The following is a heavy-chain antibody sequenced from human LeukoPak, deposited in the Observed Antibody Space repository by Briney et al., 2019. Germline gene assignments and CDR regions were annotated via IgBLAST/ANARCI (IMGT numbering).Heavy chain of an antibody. D-gene: IGHD3-10*01. CDR2: IYYSGST. J-gene: IGHJ6*03. Sequence: PSETLSLTCTVSGGSISSSSYYWGWIRQPPGKGLEWIGSIYYSGSTYYNPSLKSRVTISVDTSKNQFSLKLSSVTAADTAVYYCARVVVRGVIGCYYMDVWGKGTTVTVSS. V-gene: IGHV4-39*07. CDR1: GGSISSSSYY. CDR3: ARVVVRGVIGCYYMDV.